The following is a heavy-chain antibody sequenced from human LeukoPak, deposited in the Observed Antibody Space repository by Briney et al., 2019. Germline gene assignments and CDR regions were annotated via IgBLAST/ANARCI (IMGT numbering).Heavy chain of an antibody. CDR3: ARGEAVAGGYYYYYMDV. CDR1: GYTFTGYY. V-gene: IGHV1-2*02. D-gene: IGHD6-19*01. CDR2: INPNSGGT. J-gene: IGHJ6*03. Sequence: ASVKVSCKASGYTFTGYYMHWVRQAPGQGLEWMGWINPNSGGTNYAQKFQGRVTMTRDTSISTAYMELSRLRSDDTAVYYCARGEAVAGGYYYYYMDVWGKGTTVTVPS.